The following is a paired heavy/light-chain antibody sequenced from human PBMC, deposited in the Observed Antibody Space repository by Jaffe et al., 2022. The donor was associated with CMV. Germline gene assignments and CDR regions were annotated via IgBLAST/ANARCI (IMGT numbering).Heavy chain of an antibody. CDR3: AKPVYGINPPQDY. Sequence: EVQLVESGGGLIQPGGSLRLSCAVSGLGFSGYAMSWVRQAPGKGLEWVSGISNSGDTTYYADSVRGRFTISRDNSKNTLYLQMNSLRAEDTAVYYCAKPVYGINPPQDYWGQGTLVTVSS. CDR2: ISNSGDTT. J-gene: IGHJ4*02. V-gene: IGHV3-23*04. D-gene: IGHD3-10*01. CDR1: GLGFSGYA.
Light chain of an antibody. CDR1: QSVSNS. J-gene: IGKJ4*01. CDR3: LQRHNWPQLS. CDR2: DAS. Sequence: EIVLTQSPATLSLSPGERATLSCRASQSVSNSLTWYQQKPGQAPRLLIYDASNRATGIPARFSGSGSGTDFTLTISSLEPEDFAVYYCLQRHNWPQLSFGGGTKVEIK. V-gene: IGKV3-11*01.